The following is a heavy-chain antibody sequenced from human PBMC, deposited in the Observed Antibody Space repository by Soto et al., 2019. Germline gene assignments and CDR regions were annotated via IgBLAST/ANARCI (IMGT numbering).Heavy chain of an antibody. CDR3: ARGLVYCSSTSYRIFDY. V-gene: IGHV4-34*01. CDR2: INHSGST. CDR1: GGSFSGYY. Sequence: ETLSLTCAVYGGSFSGYYWSWIRQPPGKGLEWIGEINHSGSTNYNPSLKSRVTISGDTSKNQFSLKVSSVTAADTAVYYCARGLVYCSSTSYRIFDYWGQGTLVTVSS. J-gene: IGHJ4*02. D-gene: IGHD2-2*01.